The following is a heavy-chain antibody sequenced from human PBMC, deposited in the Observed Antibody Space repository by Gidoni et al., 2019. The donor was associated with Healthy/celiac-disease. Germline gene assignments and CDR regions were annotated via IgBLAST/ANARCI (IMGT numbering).Heavy chain of an antibody. J-gene: IGHJ4*02. CDR2: ISSSGSTI. CDR3: ARDREYAPFDY. V-gene: IGHV3-48*03. Sequence: EVQLVESGGGLVQPGGSLRLSCAASGFTFSSYEMNWVRQAPGKGLGWVSYISSSGSTIYYADSVKGRFTISRDNAKNSLYLQMNSLRAEDTAVYYCARDREYAPFDYWGQGTLVTVSS. D-gene: IGHD2-2*01. CDR1: GFTFSSYE.